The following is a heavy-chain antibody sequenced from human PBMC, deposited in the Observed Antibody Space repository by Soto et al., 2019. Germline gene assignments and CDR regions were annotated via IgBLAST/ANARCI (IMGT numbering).Heavy chain of an antibody. D-gene: IGHD2-2*02. V-gene: IGHV3-23*01. CDR2: ISGSGGST. CDR1: GFTFSSYA. J-gene: IGHJ4*02. Sequence: LRLSCAASGFTFSSYAMSWVRQAPGKGLEWVSAISGSGGSTYYADSVKGRFTISRDNSKNTLYLQMNSLRAKDTAVYYCAKDRPTTRYCSSTSCYIDYWGQGTLVTAPQ. CDR3: AKDRPTTRYCSSTSCYIDY.